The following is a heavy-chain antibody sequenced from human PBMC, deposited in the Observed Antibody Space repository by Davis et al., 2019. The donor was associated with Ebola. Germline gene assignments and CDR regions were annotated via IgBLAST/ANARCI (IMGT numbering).Heavy chain of an antibody. CDR2: ISWNSGSI. CDR1: GFTFDDYA. V-gene: IGHV3-9*01. Sequence: SLKISCAASGFTFDDYAMHWVRQAPGKGLEWVSGISWNSGSIGYADSVKGRFTISRDNAKNSLYLQMNSLRAEDTALYYCAKGHYEYCSGGSCYSSNDAFDIWGQGTMVTVSS. CDR3: AKGHYEYCSGGSCYSSNDAFDI. D-gene: IGHD2-15*01. J-gene: IGHJ3*02.